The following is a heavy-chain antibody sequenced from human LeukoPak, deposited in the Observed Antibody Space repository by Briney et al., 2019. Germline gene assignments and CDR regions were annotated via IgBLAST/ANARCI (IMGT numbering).Heavy chain of an antibody. J-gene: IGHJ3*01. CDR1: GGSINSNY. CDR3: AGQGYYYTSGRTFDV. D-gene: IGHD3-10*01. V-gene: IGHV4-59*08. Sequence: SETPSLTCTVSGGSINSNYWTWIRQPPGKGLEWIGHIYNNGGTNFNPSLKSRVTMSLDTSKKQVSLRLSSVTAADTAVYYCAGQGYYYTSGRTFDVWGQGTMVAVSS. CDR2: IYNNGGT.